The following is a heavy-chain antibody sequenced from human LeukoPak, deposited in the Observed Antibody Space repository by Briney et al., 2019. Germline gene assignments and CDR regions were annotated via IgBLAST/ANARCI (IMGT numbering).Heavy chain of an antibody. V-gene: IGHV4-61*05. CDR1: GGSISSSSYY. J-gene: IGHJ4*02. Sequence: SEALSLTCTVSGGSISSSSYYWGWIRQPPGKGLEWIGYIYHTGSTSYSPSLKNRVTISADTSQNQFSLKLSSVTAADTAVYYCASRKLGNDYWGQGTLVTVSS. D-gene: IGHD7-27*01. CDR3: ASRKLGNDY. CDR2: IYHTGST.